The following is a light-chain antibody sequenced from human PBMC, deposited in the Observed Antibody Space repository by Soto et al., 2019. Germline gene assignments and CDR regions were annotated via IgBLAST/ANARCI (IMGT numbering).Light chain of an antibody. CDR1: QIIKTFY. CDR2: GFY. V-gene: IGKV3-20*01. Sequence: VLTQSXGTITFKKPEXXXXXSXASQIIKTFYFGWYQQKXGQSHRLLIYGFYXRATGTADRFSGSGSGTDFTLTISRLEPEDSAVYYCQFYGSSRITFGQRTRREIK. CDR3: QFYGSSRIT. J-gene: IGKJ5*01.